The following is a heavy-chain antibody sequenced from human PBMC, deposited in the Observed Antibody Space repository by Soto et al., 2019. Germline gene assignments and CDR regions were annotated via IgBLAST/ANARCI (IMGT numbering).Heavy chain of an antibody. V-gene: IGHV3-74*01. Sequence: GGSLRLSCAASGFTFSSYWMHWVRQAPGKGLVWVSRINSDGSSTSYADSVKGRFTISRDNAKNTLYLQMNSLGAEDTAVYYCARDFTLGYCSGGSCENDYWGQGTLVTVSS. D-gene: IGHD2-15*01. CDR1: GFTFSSYW. CDR3: ARDFTLGYCSGGSCENDY. J-gene: IGHJ4*02. CDR2: INSDGSST.